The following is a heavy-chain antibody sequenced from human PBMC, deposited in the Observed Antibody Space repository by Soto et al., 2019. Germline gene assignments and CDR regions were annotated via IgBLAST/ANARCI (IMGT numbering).Heavy chain of an antibody. CDR2: IKQDGSEK. V-gene: IGHV3-7*01. Sequence: GGSLRLSCAASGFTFSSYWMSWVRQAPGKGLEWVANIKQDGSEKYYVDSVKGRFTISRDNAKNSLYLQMNSLRAEDTAVYYCARAPGYCSGGSCYQHMDVWGKGTTVTVSS. CDR3: ARAPGYCSGGSCYQHMDV. J-gene: IGHJ6*03. CDR1: GFTFSSYW. D-gene: IGHD2-15*01.